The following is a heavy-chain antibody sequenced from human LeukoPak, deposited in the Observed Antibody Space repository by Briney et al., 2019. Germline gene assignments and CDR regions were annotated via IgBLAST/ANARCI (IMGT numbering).Heavy chain of an antibody. J-gene: IGHJ6*03. V-gene: IGHV3-21*01. CDR3: ARDALGLHCSSTSCYPYYYYMDV. CDR1: GFTFSSYS. Sequence: PGGSLRLSCAASGFTFSSYSMNWVRQAPGKGLEWVSSISSSSSSYIYYADSVKGRFTISRDNAKNSLYLQMNSLRAEDTAVYYCARDALGLHCSSTSCYPYYYYMDVWGKGTTVTVSS. CDR2: ISSSSSSYI. D-gene: IGHD2-2*01.